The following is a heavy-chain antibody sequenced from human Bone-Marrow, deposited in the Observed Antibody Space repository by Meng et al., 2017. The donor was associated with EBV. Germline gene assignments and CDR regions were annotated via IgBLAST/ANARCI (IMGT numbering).Heavy chain of an antibody. CDR2: IWYDGSNE. Sequence: QVQLVESGGGVVQPGRSLRLSCVASGFTFTNYGMHWVRQAPGKGLEWVALIWYDGSNEFYADSVKGRFTISRDNSKNTLYLQMNNLRAEDTALYYCASSTPGGRPDYWGQGTLVTVSS. J-gene: IGHJ4*02. CDR3: ASSTPGGRPDY. V-gene: IGHV3-33*01. D-gene: IGHD3-16*01. CDR1: GFTFTNYG.